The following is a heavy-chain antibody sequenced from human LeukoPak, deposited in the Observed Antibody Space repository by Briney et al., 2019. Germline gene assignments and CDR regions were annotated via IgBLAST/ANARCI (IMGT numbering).Heavy chain of an antibody. Sequence: PGGSLRLSCAASGFTFSTYAMSWVRQAPGKGLEWVSGINWNGGSTGYADSVKGRFTISRDNAKNSLYLQMNSLRAEDTALYYCARGGVRYFDWLASADYWGQGTLVTVSS. J-gene: IGHJ4*02. CDR2: INWNGGST. V-gene: IGHV3-20*04. D-gene: IGHD3-9*01. CDR3: ARGGVRYFDWLASADY. CDR1: GFTFSTYA.